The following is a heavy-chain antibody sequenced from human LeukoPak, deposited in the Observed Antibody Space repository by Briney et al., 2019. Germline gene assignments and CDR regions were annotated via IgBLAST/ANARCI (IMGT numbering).Heavy chain of an antibody. Sequence: GGSLRLSCAASGFSISIAWMSWVRQAPGKGLEWVGRIKSKGDGETRDYAAPVKDRFIISRDDSKNMLYLQMNSLKTEDTAIYYCAAVGEWLSNAFNLWGQGTMVTVSA. J-gene: IGHJ3*01. V-gene: IGHV3-15*01. CDR2: IKSKGDGETR. D-gene: IGHD3-22*01. CDR1: GFSISIAW. CDR3: AAVGEWLSNAFNL.